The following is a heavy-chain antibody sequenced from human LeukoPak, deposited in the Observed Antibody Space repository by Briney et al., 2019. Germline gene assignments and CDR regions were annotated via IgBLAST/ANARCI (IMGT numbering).Heavy chain of an antibody. CDR2: IYPGDSDT. V-gene: IGHV5-51*01. Sequence: GESLKISCKGSGYSFTSYWIGWVRQMPGKGLEWMGIIYPGDSDTRYSPSFQGQGTISADKSISTAYLQWSSLKASDTAMYYCARVYYDFWSGYYYFDYWGQGTLVTVSS. D-gene: IGHD3-3*01. CDR3: ARVYYDFWSGYYYFDY. CDR1: GYSFTSYW. J-gene: IGHJ4*02.